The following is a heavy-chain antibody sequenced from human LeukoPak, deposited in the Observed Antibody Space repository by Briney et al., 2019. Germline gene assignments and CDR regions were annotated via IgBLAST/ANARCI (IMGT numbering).Heavy chain of an antibody. CDR2: IYCSGST. Sequence: SQTLSLTCTVSGGSISSGDYYWSWIRQPPGKGLEWIGYIYCSGSTYYNPSLKSRVTISVDTSKNQFSLKLSSVIAADTAVYYCARYSSSWNKNYFDYWGQGTLVTVSS. CDR1: GGSISSGDYY. J-gene: IGHJ4*02. V-gene: IGHV4-30-4*08. D-gene: IGHD6-13*01. CDR3: ARYSSSWNKNYFDY.